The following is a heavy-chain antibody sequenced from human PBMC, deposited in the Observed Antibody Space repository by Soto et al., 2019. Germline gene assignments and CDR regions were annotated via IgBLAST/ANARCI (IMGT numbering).Heavy chain of an antibody. V-gene: IGHV4-59*01. D-gene: IGHD3-9*01. J-gene: IGHJ4*02. CDR2: IYYSGST. CDR1: GGSISSYY. CDR3: ARDPSLDWYYFDY. Sequence: SETLSLTCTVSGGSISSYYWSWIRQPPGKGLEWIGYIYYSGSTNYNPSLKSRVTISVDTSKNQFSLKLSSVTAADTAVYYCARDPSLDWYYFDYWGQGTLVTVS.